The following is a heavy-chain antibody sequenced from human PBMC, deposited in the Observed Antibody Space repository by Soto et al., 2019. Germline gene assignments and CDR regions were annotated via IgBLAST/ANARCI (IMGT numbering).Heavy chain of an antibody. CDR3: ARGTHNDFWSDYPFYYYGVDV. D-gene: IGHD3-3*01. CDR1: GFNFSDYY. Sequence: GGSLRLSCAASGFNFSDYYMTWIRQAPGRGLEGVSYIGSGSSYINYADSVKGRFSISRDTAKRSLNLQMNSLRADDTAVYYCARGTHNDFWSDYPFYYYGVDVWGQGTTVTVSS. J-gene: IGHJ6*02. CDR2: IGSGSSYI. V-gene: IGHV3-11*06.